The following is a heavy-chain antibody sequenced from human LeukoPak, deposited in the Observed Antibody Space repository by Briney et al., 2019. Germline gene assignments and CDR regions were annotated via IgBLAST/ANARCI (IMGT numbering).Heavy chain of an antibody. J-gene: IGHJ4*02. CDR2: ISGSGGST. Sequence: GGSLRLSCAAYGFTFRSYAMSWVRQAPGKGLEWVSAISGSGGSTYYADSVKGRFTISRDNSTNTLYLQMNSLRAEDTAVYYCAKDRYSLFPRGKVDWGQGTLVTVSS. CDR1: GFTFRSYA. V-gene: IGHV3-23*01. D-gene: IGHD4-11*01. CDR3: AKDRYSLFPRGKVD.